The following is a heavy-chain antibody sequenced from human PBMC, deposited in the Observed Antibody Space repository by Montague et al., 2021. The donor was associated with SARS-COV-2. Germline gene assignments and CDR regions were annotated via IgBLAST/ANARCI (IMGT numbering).Heavy chain of an antibody. Sequence: SETLSLTCTVSGGPISSFYWSWIRQPPGKGLEWIGHIYDSGSTNYNPSLRSRVTMSVDTSKNQFSLKLNSVTAADTAVYYCARHYSAPLPAVYWGQGTLVTVSS. J-gene: IGHJ4*02. V-gene: IGHV4-59*08. CDR2: IYDSGST. CDR1: GGPISSFY. CDR3: ARHYSAPLPAVY. D-gene: IGHD4-11*01.